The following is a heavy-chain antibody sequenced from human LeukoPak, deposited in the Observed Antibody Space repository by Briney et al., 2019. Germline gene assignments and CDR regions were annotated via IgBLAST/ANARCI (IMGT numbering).Heavy chain of an antibody. J-gene: IGHJ3*02. CDR3: ARLVDYDNSGDPDIFDI. CDR2: INYSGRI. V-gene: IGHV4-59*01. CDR1: SGFISSYY. D-gene: IGHD3-22*01. Sequence: SETLSLTCIVSSGFISSYYWSWIRQTPGKGLEWIAFINYSGRIKYNPSLQSRVSISLDTSKNHFSLQLRSVMEADTAVYYCARLVDYDNSGDPDIFDIWGQGTIVSIS.